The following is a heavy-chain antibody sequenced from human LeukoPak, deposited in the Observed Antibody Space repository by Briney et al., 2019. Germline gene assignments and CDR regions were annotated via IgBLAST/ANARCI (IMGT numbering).Heavy chain of an antibody. Sequence: PSQTLSLTCTVSAGSISSGGYYWSWIRQHPGKGLEWIGYIYYSGSTYYNPSLKSWATISVDTSKNQFSLKLSSVTAADTAVYYCARDLKTNWFDPWGQGTLVTVSS. CDR2: IYYSGST. CDR1: AGSISSGGYY. J-gene: IGHJ5*02. V-gene: IGHV4-31*03. CDR3: ARDLKTNWFDP.